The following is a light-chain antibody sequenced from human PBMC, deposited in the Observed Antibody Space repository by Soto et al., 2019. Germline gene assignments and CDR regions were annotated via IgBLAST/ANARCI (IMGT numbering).Light chain of an antibody. V-gene: IGKV2-28*01. J-gene: IGKJ1*01. CDR1: QSLLHSNGYSY. Sequence: IVMTQSPLSLPVTPGEPASISCRSTQSLLHSNGYSYLDWYLQKPGQSPQLLIYLGSNRASGVPDRFSGSGSGTDFTLKISRVEAEDVGVYYGMQGLQAPWTFGQGTKVEVK. CDR2: LGS. CDR3: MQGLQAPWT.